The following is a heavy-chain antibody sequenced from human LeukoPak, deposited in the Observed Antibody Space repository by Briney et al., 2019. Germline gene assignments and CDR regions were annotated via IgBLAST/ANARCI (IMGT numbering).Heavy chain of an antibody. CDR3: ARGQARLSWFDP. V-gene: IGHV4-38-2*02. Sequence: SETLSLTCRVSGYSISSGYYWGWIRQPPGKGLEWIGTISHSGSTYYNPSLKSRVTISLDTSKNQFFLRLSSVTAADTAVYYWARGQARLSWFDPWGQGTLVTVSS. CDR2: ISHSGST. J-gene: IGHJ5*02. CDR1: GYSISSGYY. D-gene: IGHD6-19*01.